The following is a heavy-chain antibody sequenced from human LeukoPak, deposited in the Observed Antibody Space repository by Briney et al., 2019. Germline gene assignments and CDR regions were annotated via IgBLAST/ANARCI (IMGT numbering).Heavy chain of an antibody. CDR1: GGSISSYY. V-gene: IGHV4-59*08. CDR3: ARLPARGVLRYFDWLLKSDAFDI. Sequence: SETLSLTCTVPGGSISSYYWSWIRQPPGKGLEWIGYIYYSGSTNYNPSLKSRVTISVDTSKTQISRKLSSVTAADTVVYYCARLPARGVLRYFDWLLKSDAFDIWGQGTMVTVSS. J-gene: IGHJ3*02. CDR2: IYYSGST. D-gene: IGHD3-9*01.